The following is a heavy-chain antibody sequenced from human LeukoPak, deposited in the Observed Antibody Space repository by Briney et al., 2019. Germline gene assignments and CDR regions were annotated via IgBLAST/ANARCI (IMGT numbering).Heavy chain of an antibody. CDR3: TTGPDYYNSSSYYSHY. D-gene: IGHD3-22*01. CDR2: INQSGSI. J-gene: IGHJ4*02. Sequence: PSETLSLTCAAYGGSFRGYYWSWIRQPPGKGLEWIGEINQSGSIKYNPSLKSRVTISVDTSKNQFSLKLSSVTAADTAVYYCTTGPDYYNSSSYYSHYWGQGTLVTVSS. V-gene: IGHV4-34*01. CDR1: GGSFRGYY.